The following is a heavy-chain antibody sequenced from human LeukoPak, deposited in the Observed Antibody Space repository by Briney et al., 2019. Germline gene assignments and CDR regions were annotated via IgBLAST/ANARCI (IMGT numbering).Heavy chain of an antibody. CDR3: ASTVFGVTYNWLDP. V-gene: IGHV4-61*02. Sequence: SETLSLTCTVSGASISSGSYFWAWVRQPAGKALEWIGRFRTSEGTNYNPSLESRATVSVDTSKNQFSLQLTSVTAADTAVYYCASTVFGVTYNWLDPWGQGTLVTVSS. CDR1: GASISSGSYF. D-gene: IGHD3-3*01. CDR2: FRTSEGT. J-gene: IGHJ5*02.